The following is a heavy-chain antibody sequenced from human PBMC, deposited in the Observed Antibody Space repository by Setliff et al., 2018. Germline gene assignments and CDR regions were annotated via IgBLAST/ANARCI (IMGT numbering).Heavy chain of an antibody. Sequence: PGESLKISCKGSGYSFPDYWIAWVRQMPGKGLECMGIIYPGDSDTRYSPSFQGQVTISADKSINTAYLQWSSLKASDTAIYYCARPSAGWTKPFDVWGQGTMVTVSS. V-gene: IGHV5-51*01. CDR3: ARPSAGWTKPFDV. J-gene: IGHJ3*01. D-gene: IGHD6-19*01. CDR1: GYSFPDYW. CDR2: IYPGDSDT.